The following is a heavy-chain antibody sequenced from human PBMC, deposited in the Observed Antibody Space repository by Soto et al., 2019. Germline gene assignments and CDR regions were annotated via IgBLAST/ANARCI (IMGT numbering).Heavy chain of an antibody. Sequence: SVKVSCKASGGTFSSYTISWVRQAPGQGLEWTGRIIPILGIANYAQKFQGRVTITADKSTSTAYMELSSLRSEDTAVYYCARAYGDYWYFDLWGRGTLVTVSS. V-gene: IGHV1-69*02. J-gene: IGHJ2*01. D-gene: IGHD4-17*01. CDR3: ARAYGDYWYFDL. CDR1: GGTFSSYT. CDR2: IIPILGIA.